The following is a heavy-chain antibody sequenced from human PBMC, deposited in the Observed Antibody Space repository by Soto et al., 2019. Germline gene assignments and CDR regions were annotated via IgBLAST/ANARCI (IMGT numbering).Heavy chain of an antibody. CDR1: GFSFRTYG. D-gene: IGHD1-1*01. J-gene: IGHJ3*01. CDR2: ISPK. CDR3: ARDDAFGNENAFDL. Sequence: GGSLRLSCAVSGFSFRTYGFHWVRRPPGKGLEWVAVISPKGHSDSVEGRFTISRDNSKDTLYLQMNNLRAEDTAVYYCARDDAFGNENAFDLWGQGTMVTVSS. V-gene: IGHV3-33*01.